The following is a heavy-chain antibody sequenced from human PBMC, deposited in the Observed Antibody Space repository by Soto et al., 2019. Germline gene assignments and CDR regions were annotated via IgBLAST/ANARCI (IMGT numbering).Heavy chain of an antibody. V-gene: IGHV1-18*04. CDR3: ARCVDSSSGYYYYYGMDV. D-gene: IGHD6-6*01. J-gene: IGHJ6*02. Sequence: GASVKVSCKASGYTFTSYGISWVRQAPGQGLEWMGWISAYNGNTNYAQKLQGRATMTTDTSTSTAYMELRSLRSDDTAVYYCARCVDSSSGYYYYYGMDVWGQGTTVTVSS. CDR1: GYTFTSYG. CDR2: ISAYNGNT.